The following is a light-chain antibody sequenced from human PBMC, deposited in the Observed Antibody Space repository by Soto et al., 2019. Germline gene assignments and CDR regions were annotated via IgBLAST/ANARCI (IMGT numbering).Light chain of an antibody. Sequence: DLQITQSPSSLSAAVGDRGPITFCSSQSITSKLNWYQQKPGKVPNLLIYAASSLQGGVPSRFSGSGSGTDFTLTISSLQTEDFATYYCKQSYRSPPTFGKGTKVDIK. CDR3: KQSYRSPPT. V-gene: IGKV1-39*01. J-gene: IGKJ1*01. CDR2: AAS. CDR1: QSITSK.